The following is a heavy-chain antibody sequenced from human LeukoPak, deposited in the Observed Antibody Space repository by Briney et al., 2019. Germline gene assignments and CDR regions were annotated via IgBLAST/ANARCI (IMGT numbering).Heavy chain of an antibody. Sequence: GGSLRLSCAASGFTFSTYAMTWARQAPGKGLEWVAVISYDGSNKYYADSVKGRFTISRDNSKNTLYLQMNSLRAEDTAVYYCARVGSYWGQGTLVTVSS. CDR2: ISYDGSNK. J-gene: IGHJ4*02. V-gene: IGHV3-30-3*01. CDR1: GFTFSTYA. CDR3: ARVGSY. D-gene: IGHD3-10*01.